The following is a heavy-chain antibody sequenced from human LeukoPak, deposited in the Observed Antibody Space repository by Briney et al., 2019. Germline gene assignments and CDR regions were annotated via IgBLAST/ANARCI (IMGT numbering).Heavy chain of an antibody. CDR3: AREANWGALGLYYFDY. V-gene: IGHV3-33*01. CDR2: IYHDGSNK. D-gene: IGHD7-27*01. J-gene: IGHJ4*02. CDR1: GFTFTTYG. Sequence: PGMSLRLSCAASGFTFTTYGMHWVRQAPGKGLEWVAVIYHDGSNKYYAHSVKGRFTISRDDSKNTLYLQMNSLRVEDTAVYYCAREANWGALGLYYFDYWGQGTLVTVS.